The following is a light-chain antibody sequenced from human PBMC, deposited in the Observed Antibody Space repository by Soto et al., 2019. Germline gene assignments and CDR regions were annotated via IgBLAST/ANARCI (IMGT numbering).Light chain of an antibody. Sequence: DIQMTQSPSTLSGSVGDRVTITCRASQTISSWLAWYQQKPGKAPKLLIYKASTLKSGVPSRFSGSGSGTEFTLTISRLQPDDFATYYCQHYNRYSEAFGRGNKVEL. CDR3: QHYNRYSEA. V-gene: IGKV1-5*03. CDR2: KAS. CDR1: QTISSW. J-gene: IGKJ1*01.